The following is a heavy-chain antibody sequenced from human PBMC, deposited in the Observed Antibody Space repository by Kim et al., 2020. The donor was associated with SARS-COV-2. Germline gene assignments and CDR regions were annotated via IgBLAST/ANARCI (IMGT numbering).Heavy chain of an antibody. J-gene: IGHJ6*02. V-gene: IGHV4-39*01. Sequence: RVTISVDTSKNQFSLKLSSVTAADTAVYYCARHEYYGSGSYYYYYYGMDVWGQGTTVTVSS. D-gene: IGHD3-10*01. CDR3: ARHEYYGSGSYYYYYYGMDV.